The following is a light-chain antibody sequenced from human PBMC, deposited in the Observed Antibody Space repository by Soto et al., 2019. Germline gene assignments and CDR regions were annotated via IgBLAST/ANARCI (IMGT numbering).Light chain of an antibody. CDR1: QNVLFSSNDKNY. Sequence: DIVVTQSPDSLVLSLGESATINCKSSQNVLFSSNDKNYLAWYQQKPGQPPKLLIYWASIRESGVPDRFSGSGSGTDFTLTISSLQAEDVAVYYCHQYYSLPLTFGQGTRLEIK. CDR2: WAS. CDR3: HQYYSLPLT. V-gene: IGKV4-1*01. J-gene: IGKJ2*01.